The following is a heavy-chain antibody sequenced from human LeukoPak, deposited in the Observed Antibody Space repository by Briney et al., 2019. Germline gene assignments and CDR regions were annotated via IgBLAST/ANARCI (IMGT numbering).Heavy chain of an antibody. V-gene: IGHV3-48*03. D-gene: IGHD4-17*01. CDR3: ARGRVTGDYVRDFDY. J-gene: IGHJ4*02. CDR2: VSSSGGTI. CDR1: GFTFSTYE. Sequence: RGSLRLSCVASGFTFSTYEMNWVRQAPGKGLEWVSYVSSSGGTILYADSVKGRFTISRDNAKNSLYLQMNSLRAEDTAVYYCARGRVTGDYVRDFDYWGQGTLVTVSS.